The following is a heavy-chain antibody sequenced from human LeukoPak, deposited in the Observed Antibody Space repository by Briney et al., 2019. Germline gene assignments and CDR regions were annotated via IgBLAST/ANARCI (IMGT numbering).Heavy chain of an antibody. CDR2: IYYSGST. CDR3: AREGRHYDILTGPAPFDP. Sequence: SETLSLTCTVSGGSISSYYWSWIRQPPGKGLEWIGYIYYSGSTNYNPSLKSRVTISVDTSKNQFSLKLSSVTAADTAVYYCAREGRHYDILTGPAPFDPWGQGALVTVSS. V-gene: IGHV4-59*01. CDR1: GGSISSYY. J-gene: IGHJ5*02. D-gene: IGHD3-9*01.